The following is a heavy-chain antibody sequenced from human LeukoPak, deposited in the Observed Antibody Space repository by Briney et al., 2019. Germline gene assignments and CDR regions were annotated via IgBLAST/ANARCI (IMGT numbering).Heavy chain of an antibody. CDR3: AKDLYIAARPVNDY. V-gene: IGHV3-7*03. Sequence: GGSLRLSCAASGFTFSSYWMSWVRQAPGKGLEWVANIKQDGSEKYYVDSVKGRFTISRDNSKNTLYLQMNSLRAEDTAVYYCAKDLYIAARPVNDYWGQGTLVTVSS. J-gene: IGHJ4*02. CDR2: IKQDGSEK. CDR1: GFTFSSYW. D-gene: IGHD6-6*01.